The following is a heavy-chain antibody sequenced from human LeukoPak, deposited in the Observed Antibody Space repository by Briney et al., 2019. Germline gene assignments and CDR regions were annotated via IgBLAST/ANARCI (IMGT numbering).Heavy chain of an antibody. D-gene: IGHD3-22*01. CDR1: GFTFSSYG. Sequence: GGSLRLSCAASGFTFSSYGMHWVRQAPGKGLEWVAVISYDGSNKYYADSVKGRFTISRDNSKNTLYLQMNSLRAEDTAVYYCVVWGEDRSGHRFDFWGQGTLVTVSS. CDR2: ISYDGSNK. CDR3: VVWGEDRSGHRFDF. J-gene: IGHJ4*02. V-gene: IGHV3-30*03.